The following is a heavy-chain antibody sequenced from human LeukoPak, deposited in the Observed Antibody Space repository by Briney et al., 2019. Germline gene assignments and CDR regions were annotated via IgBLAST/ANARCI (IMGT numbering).Heavy chain of an antibody. Sequence: GGSLRLSCIASGFTFGEYAMSWFRQAPGKGLEGVGFIRSKAYGGTTEYAASVKGRFTISRDNSKNTLYLQMNSLRAEDTAVYYCARGQEVVVTHIDYWGQGTLVTVSS. J-gene: IGHJ4*02. CDR1: GFTFGEYA. CDR3: ARGQEVVVTHIDY. CDR2: IRSKAYGGTT. V-gene: IGHV3-49*03. D-gene: IGHD3-22*01.